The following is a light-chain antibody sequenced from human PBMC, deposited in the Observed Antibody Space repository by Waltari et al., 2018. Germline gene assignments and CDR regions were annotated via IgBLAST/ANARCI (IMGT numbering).Light chain of an antibody. CDR3: TSFTSTTSYMG. Sequence: QSALTQPASVSGSPGQSLTISCTGTNSDIGGYNFVSWYPQHPGKAPSLMIYEVDKRPSGVSNRFSGSRSGNTASLTISVLQADNEADYDCTSFTSTTSYMGFGGGTYLTV. CDR2: EVD. V-gene: IGLV2-14*01. CDR1: NSDIGGYNF. J-gene: IGLJ3*02.